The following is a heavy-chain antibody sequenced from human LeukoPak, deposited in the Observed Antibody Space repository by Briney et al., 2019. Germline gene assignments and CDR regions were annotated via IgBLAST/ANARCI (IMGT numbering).Heavy chain of an antibody. CDR2: IYYSGST. D-gene: IGHD3-10*01. V-gene: IGHV4-39*01. J-gene: IGHJ5*02. Sequence: PSETLSLTCTVSGGSISSSSYYWGWIRQPPGKGLEWIGSIYYSGSTYYNPSLKSRVTISVDTSKNQFSLKLSSVTAADTAVYYCARHQPDECYGSGSYNWFDPWGQGTLVTVSS. CDR3: ARHQPDECYGSGSYNWFDP. CDR1: GGSISSSSYY.